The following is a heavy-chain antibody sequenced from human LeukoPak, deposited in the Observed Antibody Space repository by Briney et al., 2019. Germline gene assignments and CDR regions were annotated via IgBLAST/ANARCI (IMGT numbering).Heavy chain of an antibody. D-gene: IGHD1-14*01. J-gene: IGHJ5*02. Sequence: ASVKVSCKASGYTFTSYDINWVRQATGQGLEWMGWMNPNSGNTGYAQKFQGRVTMTRNTSISTAYMELSRLRSEDTAVYYCAGGRGTRGGWFDPWGQGTLVTVSS. CDR1: GYTFTSYD. V-gene: IGHV1-8*01. CDR3: AGGRGTRGGWFDP. CDR2: MNPNSGNT.